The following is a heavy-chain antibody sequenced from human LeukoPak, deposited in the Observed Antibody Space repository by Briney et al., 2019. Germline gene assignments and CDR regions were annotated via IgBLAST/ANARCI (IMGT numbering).Heavy chain of an antibody. V-gene: IGHV3-9*01. J-gene: IGHJ4*02. CDR2: ISWNSGSI. D-gene: IGHD3-22*01. CDR1: GFTFDDCA. Sequence: GGSLRLSCAASGFTFDDCAMHWVRQAPGKGLEWVSGISWNSGSIGYADSVKGRFTISRDNAKNSLYLQMNSLRAEDTALYYCAKDSRAYDTSGYANYWGQGTLVTVSS. CDR3: AKDSRAYDTSGYANY.